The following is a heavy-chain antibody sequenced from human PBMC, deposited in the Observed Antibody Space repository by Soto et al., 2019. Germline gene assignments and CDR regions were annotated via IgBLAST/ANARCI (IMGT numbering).Heavy chain of an antibody. CDR3: AREGRP. CDR2: IIPIFGST. V-gene: IGHV1-69*05. Sequence: SVKVSCKASGGTFSSYAISWVRQAPGQGLEWMGGIIPIFGSTYFADSVKDRFSISRDNSKNTLHLQMNSLRAEDTAVYYCAREGRPWGQGTLVTVSS. CDR1: GGTFSSYA. D-gene: IGHD2-15*01. J-gene: IGHJ5*02.